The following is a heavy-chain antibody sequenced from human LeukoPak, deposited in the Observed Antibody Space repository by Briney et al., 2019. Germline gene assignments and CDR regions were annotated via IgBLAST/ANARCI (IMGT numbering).Heavy chain of an antibody. CDR3: ARDVVTTLGAPFDY. J-gene: IGHJ4*02. Sequence: PGGSLRLSCAASGFTFSSYWMHWVRHAPGKGLVWVSSISSSSSYIYYADSVKGRFTISRDNAKNSLYLQMNSLRAEDTAVYYCARDVVTTLGAPFDYWGQGTLVTVSS. V-gene: IGHV3-21*01. CDR2: ISSSSSYI. D-gene: IGHD2-21*02. CDR1: GFTFSSYW.